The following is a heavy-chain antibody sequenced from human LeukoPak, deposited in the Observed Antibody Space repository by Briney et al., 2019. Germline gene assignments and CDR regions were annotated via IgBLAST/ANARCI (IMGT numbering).Heavy chain of an antibody. D-gene: IGHD1-26*01. CDR1: GFTLSPYT. V-gene: IGHV3-30*09. CDR2: MSWDGSSI. CDR3: ARDGKGGATDGFDI. Sequence: GGSLRLSGAASGFTLSPYTMHWVHRAPGKGLQWVALMSWDGSSIQYGDSVKGRFAISRDNSKNTLYLQMNSLRPEDPAVYYCARDGKGGATDGFDIWGQGTMVTVSS. J-gene: IGHJ3*02.